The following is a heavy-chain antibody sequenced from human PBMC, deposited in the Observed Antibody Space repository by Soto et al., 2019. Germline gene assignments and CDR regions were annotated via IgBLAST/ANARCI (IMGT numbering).Heavy chain of an antibody. CDR2: ISYDGSNK. CDR1: GFTFSNYA. D-gene: IGHD3-22*01. V-gene: IGHV3-30-3*01. J-gene: IGHJ4*02. Sequence: QVQLVESGGGVVQPGRSLRLSCAASGFTFSNYAMHWVRQAPGKGLEWVAVISYDGSNKYYADSVKGRFTISRYNSKNALFLQMNSLRAEDTAVYYCAREPSYYYDSRGYSVAFGYWCQGTLVTVSS. CDR3: AREPSYYYDSRGYSVAFGY.